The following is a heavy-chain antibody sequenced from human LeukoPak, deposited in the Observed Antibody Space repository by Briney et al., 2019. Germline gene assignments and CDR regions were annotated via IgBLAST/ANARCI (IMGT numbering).Heavy chain of an antibody. D-gene: IGHD3-22*01. V-gene: IGHV1-24*01. CDR1: GYTLTELS. J-gene: IGHJ5*02. CDR3: ATELIDYYDSIGFGWFDP. Sequence: ASVKVSCKVSGYTLTELSMHWVRQAPGKGFEWMGGFDPEDGETIYAQKFQGRVTMTEDTSTDTAYMELSSLRSEDTAVYYCATELIDYYDSIGFGWFDPWGQGTLVTVSS. CDR2: FDPEDGET.